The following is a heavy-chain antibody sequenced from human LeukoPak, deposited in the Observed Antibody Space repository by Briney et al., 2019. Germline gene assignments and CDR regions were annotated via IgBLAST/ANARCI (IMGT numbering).Heavy chain of an antibody. J-gene: IGHJ4*02. Sequence: SGGSLRLSCAASGFTFSSYSMNWVRQAPGKGLEWVSSISSSSSYIYYADSVKGRFTISRDNSKNTLYLQMNSLRAEDTAVYYCAKAVGRYFDWSREAFDYWGQGTLVTVSS. CDR2: ISSSSSYI. CDR1: GFTFSSYS. V-gene: IGHV3-21*01. D-gene: IGHD3-9*01. CDR3: AKAVGRYFDWSREAFDY.